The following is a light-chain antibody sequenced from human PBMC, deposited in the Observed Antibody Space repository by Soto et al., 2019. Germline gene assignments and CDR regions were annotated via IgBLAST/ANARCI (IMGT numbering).Light chain of an antibody. J-gene: IGKJ4*01. V-gene: IGKV3-15*01. CDR1: QSVSYN. CDR2: GAF. CDR3: QQYKNWPPLT. Sequence: EIVMTQSPATLSVSPGETATLSCRASQSVSYNLAWYQQKPGQGPRLLIYGAFTRPTGIPARFSGSGSGTEFTLTISSLQSEDFAVNYCQQYKNWPPLTFGGGTKVEIK.